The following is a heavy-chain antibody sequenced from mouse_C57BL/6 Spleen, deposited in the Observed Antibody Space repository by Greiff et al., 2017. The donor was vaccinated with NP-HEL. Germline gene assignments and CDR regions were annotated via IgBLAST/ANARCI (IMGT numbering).Heavy chain of an antibody. CDR2: ISSGGSYT. J-gene: IGHJ4*01. Sequence: DVKLVESGGDLVKPGGSLKLSCAASGFTFSSYGMSWVRQTPDKRLEWVATISSGGSYTYYPDSVKGRFTISRDNAKNTLYLQMSSLKSEDTAMYYCARQGTTVVAYYYAMDYWGQGTSVTVSS. CDR3: ARQGTTVVAYYYAMDY. CDR1: GFTFSSYG. V-gene: IGHV5-6*02. D-gene: IGHD1-1*01.